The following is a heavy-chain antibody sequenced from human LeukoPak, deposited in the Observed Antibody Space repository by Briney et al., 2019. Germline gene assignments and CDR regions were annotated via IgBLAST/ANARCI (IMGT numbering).Heavy chain of an antibody. D-gene: IGHD3-10*01. V-gene: IGHV3-7*01. J-gene: IGHJ4*02. Sequence: GGSLRLSCAASGFTLSTYWMSWVRQAPGKGLEWVAVINRDGSEKYYVDSVKGRFTISRDNAKNSLYLQMNSLRVEDTAVYYCARDMDPYYFDYWGQGALVTVSS. CDR3: ARDMDPYYFDY. CDR1: GFTLSTYW. CDR2: INRDGSEK.